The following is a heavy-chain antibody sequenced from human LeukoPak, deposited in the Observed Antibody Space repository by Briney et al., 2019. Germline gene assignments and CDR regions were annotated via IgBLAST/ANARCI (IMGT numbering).Heavy chain of an antibody. V-gene: IGHV1-46*01. J-gene: IGHJ6*02. CDR3: ARDKNIDDYGYLGKPRYYYGMDV. CDR2: INPSGGGT. CDR1: GYTFTSYY. Sequence: ASVKVSCKASGYTFTSYYMHWVRQAPGQGLEWMGIINPSGGGTSYAQKFQGRVTITADKSTSTAYMELSSLRSEDTAVYYCARDKNIDDYGYLGKPRYYYGMDVWGQGTTVTVSS. D-gene: IGHD4-17*01.